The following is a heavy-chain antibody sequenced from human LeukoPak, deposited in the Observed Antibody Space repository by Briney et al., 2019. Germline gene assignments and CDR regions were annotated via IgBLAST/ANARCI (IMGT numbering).Heavy chain of an antibody. D-gene: IGHD3-22*01. CDR3: ARASYSYDINGWVPFDY. Sequence: SETLSLTCTVSGGSISSSSYYWGWIRQPPGKGLEWIGSIYYSGSTNYNPSLKSRVTISGDTSKNQFSLRLSSVTAADTAVYYCARASYSYDINGWVPFDYWGQGTLVTVSS. J-gene: IGHJ4*02. V-gene: IGHV4-39*07. CDR2: IYYSGST. CDR1: GGSISSSSYY.